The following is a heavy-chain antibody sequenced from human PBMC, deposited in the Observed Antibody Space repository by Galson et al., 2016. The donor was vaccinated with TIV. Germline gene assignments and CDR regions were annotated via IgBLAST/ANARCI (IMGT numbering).Heavy chain of an antibody. CDR3: ARGFTIVGLVRYYFDH. CDR2: IYSDGNA. Sequence: SLRLSCAASGFTFITKYVSWVRQVPGKGLEWVSVIYSDGNAYYADSVRGRFTISRDNAKNSLYLQMDSLRAEDTAVYYCARGFTIVGLVRYYFDHWGQGTRVTVSS. CDR1: GFTFITKY. D-gene: IGHD3-3*01. J-gene: IGHJ4*02. V-gene: IGHV3-53*01.